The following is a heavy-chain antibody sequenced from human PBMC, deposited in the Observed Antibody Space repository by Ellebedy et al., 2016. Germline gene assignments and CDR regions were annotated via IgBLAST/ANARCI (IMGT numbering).Heavy chain of an antibody. CDR2: IKQDGSEK. V-gene: IGHV3-7*04. CDR1: GFTFSSYW. D-gene: IGHD4-17*01. CDR3: ARDLYGDQFSDAFDI. Sequence: GGSLRLXXAASGFTFSSYWMSWVRQAPGKGLEWVANIKQDGSEKYYVDSVKGRFTISRDNAKNSLYLQMNSLRAEDTAVYYCARDLYGDQFSDAFDIWGQGTMVTVSS. J-gene: IGHJ3*02.